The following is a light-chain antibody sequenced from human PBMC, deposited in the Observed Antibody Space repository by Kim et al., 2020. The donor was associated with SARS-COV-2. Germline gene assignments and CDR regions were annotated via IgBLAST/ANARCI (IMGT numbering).Light chain of an antibody. Sequence: GGDRVTITCRASQGISNYVAWYQQKPGKVPKRLIYAASTLQSGVPSRFSGSGSGTDFTLTISSLQPEDVATYYCQKYNSAPPWTFGQGTKVDIK. V-gene: IGKV1-27*01. CDR3: QKYNSAPPWT. CDR2: AAS. CDR1: QGISNY. J-gene: IGKJ1*01.